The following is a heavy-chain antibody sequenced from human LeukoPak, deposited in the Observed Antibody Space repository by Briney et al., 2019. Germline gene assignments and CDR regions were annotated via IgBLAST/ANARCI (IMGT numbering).Heavy chain of an antibody. J-gene: IGHJ4*02. Sequence: ASVKVSCKASGGTFTSHAISWVRQAPGQGLEWMGRIIPTLGVATYAQKLQGRVTMTRDTSTRTVYMELSSLGSEDTAVYYCTREGAYGAHGFDYWGQGTLITVSS. CDR1: GGTFTSHA. CDR2: IIPTLGVA. V-gene: IGHV1-69*04. D-gene: IGHD4-17*01. CDR3: TREGAYGAHGFDY.